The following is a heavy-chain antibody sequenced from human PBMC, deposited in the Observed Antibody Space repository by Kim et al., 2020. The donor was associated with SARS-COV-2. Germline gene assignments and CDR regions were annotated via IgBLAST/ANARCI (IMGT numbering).Heavy chain of an antibody. D-gene: IGHD3-3*01. Sequence: ASVKVSCKASGYTFTSYGISWVRQAPGQGLEWMGWISAYNGNTNYAKKLQGRVTMTTDTSTSTAYMELRSLRSDDTAVYYCASTRITIIGVVIALDYWGQGTLVTVSS. CDR3: ASTRITIIGVVIALDY. CDR2: ISAYNGNT. V-gene: IGHV1-18*01. J-gene: IGHJ4*02. CDR1: GYTFTSYG.